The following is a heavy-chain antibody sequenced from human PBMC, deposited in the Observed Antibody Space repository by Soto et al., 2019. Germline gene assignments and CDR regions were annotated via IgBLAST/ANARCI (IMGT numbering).Heavy chain of an antibody. CDR3: ATQEVGGSYVYTFDP. J-gene: IGHJ5*02. V-gene: IGHV4-59*05. CDR1: GGSISSYY. D-gene: IGHD1-26*01. Sequence: SETLSLTCTVSGGSISSYYWSWIRQPPGKGLEWIGSIYYSGRTYYNPSLKSRVTISVDTSKTHFSLKLSSVTAADTAVYYCATQEVGGSYVYTFDPWGQGTLVTVSS. CDR2: IYYSGRT.